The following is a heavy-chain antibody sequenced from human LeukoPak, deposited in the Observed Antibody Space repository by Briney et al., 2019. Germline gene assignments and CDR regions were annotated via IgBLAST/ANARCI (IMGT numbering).Heavy chain of an antibody. D-gene: IGHD3-3*01. Sequence: PEGSLRLSCAASGFTFSSYAMSWVRKAPGKELDWVSAISGSGGSTYYADSVKGRFTISRDNSKNTLYLQMNSLRAEDTAVYYCAKVGADTIFGVVSDFDYWGQGTLVTVSS. CDR1: GFTFSSYA. CDR3: AKVGADTIFGVVSDFDY. V-gene: IGHV3-23*01. CDR2: ISGSGGST. J-gene: IGHJ4*02.